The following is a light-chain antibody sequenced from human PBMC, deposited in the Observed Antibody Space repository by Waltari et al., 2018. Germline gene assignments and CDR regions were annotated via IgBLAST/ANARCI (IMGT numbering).Light chain of an antibody. CDR2: EVS. V-gene: IGLV2-23*02. CDR1: SSDVGSYNL. J-gene: IGLJ3*02. Sequence: QSALTQPASVSGSPGQSITISCTGTSSDVGSYNLVSWYQQHPGKAPKLMLYEVSKRPPGVSNAFSGSKSGNTASLTISGLQAEDEADYYCCSYAGSSTWVFGGGTKLTVL. CDR3: CSYAGSSTWV.